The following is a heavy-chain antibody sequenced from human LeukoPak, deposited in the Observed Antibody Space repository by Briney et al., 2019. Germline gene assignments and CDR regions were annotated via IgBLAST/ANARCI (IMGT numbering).Heavy chain of an antibody. CDR2: IYYSGST. J-gene: IGHJ4*02. Sequence: SETLSLTCTVSGGSISSYYWSWIRQPPGKGLEWIGYIYYSGSTNYNPSLKSRVTISVDTSKNQFSLRLSSVTAADTAVYYCARDPSRYSYGIGYWGQGTLVTVSS. CDR3: ARDPSRYSYGIGY. D-gene: IGHD5-18*01. V-gene: IGHV4-59*01. CDR1: GGSISSYY.